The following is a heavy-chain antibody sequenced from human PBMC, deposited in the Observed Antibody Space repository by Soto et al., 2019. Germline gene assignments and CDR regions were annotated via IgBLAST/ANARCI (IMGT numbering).Heavy chain of an antibody. CDR3: AHPRGYGVFDAIDI. Sequence: EVQLLESGGGLVQPGGSLRLSCAASGFTFSTYAMNWVRQAPGKGLEGVAAITASGIAAWYADSVKGWFTISRDNSINTLYLQMNSLRTEDTAVYYCAHPRGYGVFDAIDIWGQGTMVTVSS. J-gene: IGHJ3*02. V-gene: IGHV3-23*01. D-gene: IGHD4-17*01. CDR2: ITASGIAA. CDR1: GFTFSTYA.